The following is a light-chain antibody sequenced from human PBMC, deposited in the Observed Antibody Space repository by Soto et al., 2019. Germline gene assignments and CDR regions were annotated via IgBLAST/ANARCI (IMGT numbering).Light chain of an antibody. CDR3: VLYMGSGIWV. V-gene: IGLV8-61*01. CDR1: SASVSTSYY. Sequence: QAVVTQEPSFSVSPGGTVTLTCGLSSASVSTSYYPSWYQQTPGQAPRTLIFGTNTRSSGVPDRFSVSILGNKAALTITGAQADDESDYYCVLYMGSGIWVFGGGTKLTVL. J-gene: IGLJ3*02. CDR2: GTN.